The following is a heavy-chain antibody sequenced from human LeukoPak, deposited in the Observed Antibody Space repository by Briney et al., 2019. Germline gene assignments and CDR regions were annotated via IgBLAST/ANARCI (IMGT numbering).Heavy chain of an antibody. J-gene: IGHJ5*01. Sequence: PGGSLRLSCAAPGFSFDDYAIHWVRQAPGKGLEWVSLISGDGGSTFYADSVKGRFTISRDNSKNSLYLQMSSLRSEDTALYYCARESDSSGWYDSWSQGTLVTVSS. CDR2: ISGDGGST. D-gene: IGHD3-22*01. V-gene: IGHV3-43*02. CDR3: ARESDSSGWYDS. CDR1: GFSFDDYA.